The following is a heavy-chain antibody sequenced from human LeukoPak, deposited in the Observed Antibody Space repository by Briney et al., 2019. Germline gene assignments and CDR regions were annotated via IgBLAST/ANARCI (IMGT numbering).Heavy chain of an antibody. D-gene: IGHD3-10*01. CDR3: ASRARFYGSGSYERN. J-gene: IGHJ4*02. CDR1: GFTSSSYG. Sequence: GGTLRLSCAASGFTSSSYGMSWVRQAPGKGLEWVSAISGSGGSTYYADSVKGRFTISRDNSKNTLYLQMNSLRAEDTAVYYCASRARFYGSGSYERNWGQGTLVTVSS. V-gene: IGHV3-23*01. CDR2: ISGSGGST.